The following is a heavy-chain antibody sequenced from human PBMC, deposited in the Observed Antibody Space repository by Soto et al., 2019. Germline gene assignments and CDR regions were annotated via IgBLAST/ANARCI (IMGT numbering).Heavy chain of an antibody. CDR1: GFTFSSYA. V-gene: IGHV3-23*01. CDR3: AKDEAAAGYFDY. CDR2: ISGSGGST. D-gene: IGHD6-13*01. Sequence: PGGSLGLSCAASGFTFSSYAMSWVRQAPGKGLEWVSAISGSGGSTYYADSVKGRFTISRDNSKNTLYLQMNSLRAEDTAVYYCAKDEAAAGYFDYWGQGTLVTVSS. J-gene: IGHJ4*02.